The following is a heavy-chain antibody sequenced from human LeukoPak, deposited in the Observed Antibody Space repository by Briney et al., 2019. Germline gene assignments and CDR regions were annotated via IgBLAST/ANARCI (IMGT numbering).Heavy chain of an antibody. Sequence: SVKVSCKASGGTFSSYAISWVRQAPGQGLEWMGGIIPIFGTANYAQKFQGRVTITADESTSTAYMELSSLRSEDTAVYYCARDGNSGYVSRGPFDYWGQGTLVTVSS. J-gene: IGHJ4*02. D-gene: IGHD5-12*01. CDR3: ARDGNSGYVSRGPFDY. V-gene: IGHV1-69*13. CDR2: IIPIFGTA. CDR1: GGTFSSYA.